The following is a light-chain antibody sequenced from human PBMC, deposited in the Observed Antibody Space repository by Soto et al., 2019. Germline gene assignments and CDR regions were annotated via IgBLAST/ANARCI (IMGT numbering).Light chain of an antibody. J-gene: IGKJ5*01. CDR3: QQRSNWPPIT. V-gene: IGKV3-11*01. CDR2: DAS. Sequence: DIVLTQSPGTMSLSPGERATLSCRASQSVTNYLAWYQQKPGQAPRLLIYDASNRATGLPARFSGSGSGTDFTLTISSLEPEDFAVYYCQQRSNWPPITFGQGTRLEI. CDR1: QSVTNY.